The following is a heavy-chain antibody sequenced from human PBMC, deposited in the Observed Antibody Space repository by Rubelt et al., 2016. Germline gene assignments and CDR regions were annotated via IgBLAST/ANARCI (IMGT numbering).Heavy chain of an antibody. J-gene: IGHJ6*02. CDR1: GGSFSGYY. CDR2: INHSGST. D-gene: IGHD2-8*01. V-gene: IGHV4-34*01. Sequence: QVQLQQWGAGLLKPSETLSLTCAVYGGSFSGYYWSWIRQPPGKGLEWIEEINHSGSTNYNPSLKSRVTISVDTSKNQFSLKLSSVTAADTAVYYCARHRLLMVYARYYYYGMDVWGQGTTVTVSS. CDR3: ARHRLLMVYARYYYYGMDV.